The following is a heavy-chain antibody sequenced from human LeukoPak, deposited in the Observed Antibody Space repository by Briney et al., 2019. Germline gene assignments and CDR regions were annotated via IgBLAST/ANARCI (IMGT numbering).Heavy chain of an antibody. D-gene: IGHD3-3*01. CDR3: AKDLRGYYDLEAFFDY. CDR2: LSGRGGYT. Sequence: GGSLRLSCAASGFTFSGYAMSWVRQAPGKGLEWVSGLSGRGGYTYYADSVKGRFTISRDNSNNTLYLQMNSLRAEDTAIYYCAKDLRGYYDLEAFFDYWGQGTLVTVSS. CDR1: GFTFSGYA. J-gene: IGHJ4*02. V-gene: IGHV3-23*01.